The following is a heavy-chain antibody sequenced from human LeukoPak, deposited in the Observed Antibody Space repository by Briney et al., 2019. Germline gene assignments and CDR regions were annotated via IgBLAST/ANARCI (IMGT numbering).Heavy chain of an antibody. CDR2: ISSSSSSSYI. Sequence: GGSLRLSCAASGFTFDSYRMNWVRQAPGKGLEWVSSISSSSSSSYIYYADSVKGRFTISRDNAKNSLYLQMNSLRAEDTAVYYCARDIVGATLNQFYFDYWGQGTLVTVSS. CDR3: ARDIVGATLNQFYFDY. J-gene: IGHJ4*02. D-gene: IGHD1-26*01. V-gene: IGHV3-21*01. CDR1: GFTFDSYR.